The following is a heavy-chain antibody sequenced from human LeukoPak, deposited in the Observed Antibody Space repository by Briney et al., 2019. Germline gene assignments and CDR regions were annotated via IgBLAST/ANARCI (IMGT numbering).Heavy chain of an antibody. V-gene: IGHV3-23*01. CDR3: AKDLCRTLGWSPPSRHDY. D-gene: IGHD6-19*01. Sequence: GGSLRLSCVASGFTFNIYGMNWLRQAPGKGLEWVSFINGSGHITAYAASVKGRFTISRDNSKNTLYLQMYSLSADDTAMYYCAKDLCRTLGWSPPSRHDYWGQGTVVTVTS. J-gene: IGHJ4*02. CDR2: INGSGHIT. CDR1: GFTFNIYG.